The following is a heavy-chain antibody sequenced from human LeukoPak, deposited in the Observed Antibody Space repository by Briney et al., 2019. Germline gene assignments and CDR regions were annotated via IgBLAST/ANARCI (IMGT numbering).Heavy chain of an antibody. V-gene: IGHV5-51*01. J-gene: IGHJ4*02. CDR2: IYPGDSDT. D-gene: IGHD3-22*01. CDR3: ARGYYYDSSGYYEVPFDY. CDR1: GYSFTSYW. Sequence: GESLKISCKGSGYSFTSYWIGWVRQMPGKGLEWMGIIYPGDSDTRYSPSFQGQVTTSADKSISTAYLQWSSLKASDTAMYYCARGYYYDSSGYYEVPFDYWGQGTLVTVSS.